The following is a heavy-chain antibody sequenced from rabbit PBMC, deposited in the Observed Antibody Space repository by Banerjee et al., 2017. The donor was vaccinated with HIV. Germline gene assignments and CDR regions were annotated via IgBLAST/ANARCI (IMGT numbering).Heavy chain of an antibody. CDR1: GFDISTYNM. CDR2: INAVTGKA. V-gene: IGHV1S45*01. Sequence: QEQLKETGGGLVQPEGSLTLSCKASGFDISTYNMQWVRQAPGKGLEWIACINAVTGKAVYATWAKGRFTFSKTSSTTVTLQMTSLTAADTATYFCARDSGGVPDFTLWGPGTLVTVS. D-gene: IGHD1-1*01. J-gene: IGHJ4*01. CDR3: ARDSGGVPDFTL.